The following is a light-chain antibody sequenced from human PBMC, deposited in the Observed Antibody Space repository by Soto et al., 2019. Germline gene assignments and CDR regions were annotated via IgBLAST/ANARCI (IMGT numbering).Light chain of an antibody. CDR3: QQYNNWPRT. J-gene: IGKJ1*01. Sequence: EIVMTQSPATLSVSRGEGATLSCRASQSVSSNLAWYQQKPGQAPRLLIYGASTRATGIPARFSGSGSGTEFTLTINSLQSEDFAVYYCQQYNNWPRTFGQGTKVDIK. V-gene: IGKV3-15*01. CDR1: QSVSSN. CDR2: GAS.